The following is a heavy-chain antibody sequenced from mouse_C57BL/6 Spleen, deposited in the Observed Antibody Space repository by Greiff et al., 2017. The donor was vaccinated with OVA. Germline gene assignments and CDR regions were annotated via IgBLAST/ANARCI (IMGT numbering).Heavy chain of an antibody. CDR2: IDPSDSYT. J-gene: IGHJ4*01. Sequence: QVQLQQPGAELVRPGTSVKLSCKASGYTFTSYWMHWVKQRPGQGLEWIGVIDPSDSYTNYNQKFKGKATLTVDTSSSTAYMQLSSLTSEDSAVYYCARGKDGYHAMDYWGQGTSVTVSS. D-gene: IGHD2-3*01. CDR3: ARGKDGYHAMDY. V-gene: IGHV1-59*01. CDR1: GYTFTSYW.